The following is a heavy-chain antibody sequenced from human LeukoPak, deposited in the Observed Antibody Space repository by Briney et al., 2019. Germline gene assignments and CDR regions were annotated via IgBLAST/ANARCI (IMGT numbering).Heavy chain of an antibody. CDR3: AKDSGYSYGYYFDY. V-gene: IGHV3-23*01. Sequence: PGGSLSLSCAVSGFTFSSYAMSWVRQAPGKGMEWVSAISGSGGSTYYADSVKGRFTISRDNSKNTLYLQMNSLRAEDTAVYYCAKDSGYSYGYYFDYWGQGTLVTVSS. CDR1: GFTFSSYA. CDR2: ISGSGGST. J-gene: IGHJ4*02. D-gene: IGHD5-18*01.